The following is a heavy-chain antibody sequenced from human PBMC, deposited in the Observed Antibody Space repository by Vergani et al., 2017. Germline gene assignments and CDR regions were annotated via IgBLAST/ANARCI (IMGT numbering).Heavy chain of an antibody. CDR1: FDSIRNLY. CDR2: IHYSENT. CDR3: ASYTHSGQRADR. V-gene: IGHV4-59*11. D-gene: IGHD6-19*01. Sequence: QVQLQESGPGLVKSSETLFLTCSVSFDSIRNLYCNWIRQPPGKGLEWIGSIHYSENTNYNPSLKTRVTISVDTSKNQFSLTLTSVTAADTAVYYCASYTHSGQRADRWAQGILVTVTS. J-gene: IGHJ5*02.